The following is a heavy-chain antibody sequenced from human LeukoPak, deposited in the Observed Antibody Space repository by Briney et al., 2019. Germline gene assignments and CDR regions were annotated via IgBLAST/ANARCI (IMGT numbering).Heavy chain of an antibody. V-gene: IGHV3-74*01. J-gene: IGHJ3*02. D-gene: IGHD4-11*01. CDR2: INSDGGST. CDR1: GFTFSSYW. CDR3: SRAQYLADDAFNI. Sequence: PGGSLRLSCTASGFTFSSYWMHWVRQVPGKGLVCVALINSDGGSTSYADSVKGRFTISRDNAKNSLYLQLNSLRAEDTAVYYCSRAQYLADDAFNIWGQGTMVTVSS.